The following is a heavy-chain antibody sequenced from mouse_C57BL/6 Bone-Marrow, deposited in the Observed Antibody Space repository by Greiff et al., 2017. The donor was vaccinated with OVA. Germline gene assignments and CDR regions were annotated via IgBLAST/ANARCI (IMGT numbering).Heavy chain of an antibody. CDR2: IDPETGGT. D-gene: IGHD1-1*01. V-gene: IGHV1-15*01. Sequence: VQLVESGAELVRPGASVTLSCKASGYTFTDYEMHWVKQTPVHGLEWIGAIDPETGGTAYNQKFKGKAILTADKSSSTAYMELRSLTSEDSAVYYCTGRDYGSRTGFAYWGQGTLVTVSA. CDR3: TGRDYGSRTGFAY. CDR1: GYTFTDYE. J-gene: IGHJ3*01.